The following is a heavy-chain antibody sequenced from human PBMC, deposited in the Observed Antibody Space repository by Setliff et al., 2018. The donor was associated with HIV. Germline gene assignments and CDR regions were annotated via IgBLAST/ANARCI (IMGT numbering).Heavy chain of an antibody. D-gene: IGHD4-17*01. V-gene: IGHV3-30*04. Sequence: AGGSLRLSCAASGFTFSAYAMHWVRQAPGQGLECVTLISKDEKNIYYVDSVKGRFTISRDNYKNTLYLQMDSLRPEDTAVYYCARDDFGSIDYWGQGTQVTVSS. CDR1: GFTFSAYA. CDR2: ISKDEKNI. J-gene: IGHJ4*02. CDR3: ARDDFGSIDY.